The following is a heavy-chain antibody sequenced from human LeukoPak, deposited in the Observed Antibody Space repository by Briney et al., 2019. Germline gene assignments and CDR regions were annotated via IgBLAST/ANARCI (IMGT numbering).Heavy chain of an antibody. D-gene: IGHD3-16*02. V-gene: IGHV4-34*01. Sequence: ASETLSLTCAVYGGSFSGYYWSWIRQPPGKGLEWIGEINHSGSTNYNPSLKSRVTISVDTSKNQFSLKLSSVTAADTAVYYCARKRIMITFGGVIGLYFDYWGQGTLVTVSS. J-gene: IGHJ4*02. CDR3: ARKRIMITFGGVIGLYFDY. CDR1: GGSFSGYY. CDR2: INHSGST.